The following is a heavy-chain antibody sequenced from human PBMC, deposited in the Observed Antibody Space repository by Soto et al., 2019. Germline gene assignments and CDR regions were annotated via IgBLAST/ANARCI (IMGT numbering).Heavy chain of an antibody. CDR1: GFTFSSYS. CDR2: ISSSSSTI. D-gene: IGHD3-22*01. Sequence: EVQLVESGGGLVQPGGSLRLSCAASGFTFSSYSMNWVRQAPGKGLEWVSYISSSSSTIYYADSVKGRFTISRDNAKNSLHLQMNSLRDEDTAVYYCARDSYWLLLSPGDYYYGMDVWGQGTTVTVSS. J-gene: IGHJ6*02. CDR3: ARDSYWLLLSPGDYYYGMDV. V-gene: IGHV3-48*02.